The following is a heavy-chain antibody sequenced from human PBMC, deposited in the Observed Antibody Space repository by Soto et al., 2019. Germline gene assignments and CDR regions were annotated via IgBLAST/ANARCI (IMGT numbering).Heavy chain of an antibody. CDR1: GFTFSDHY. D-gene: IGHD6-19*01. Sequence: EVQLVESGGGLVQPGGSLRLSCTASGFTFSDHYIDWVRQAPGKGLEWVGRSRNKANSYTTEYAASVKGRFTISRDDSKNSLYLQINSLKTEDTAVYYCARTDSSGWSCMDVWGQGTTVTVSS. V-gene: IGHV3-72*01. CDR2: SRNKANSYTT. CDR3: ARTDSSGWSCMDV. J-gene: IGHJ6*02.